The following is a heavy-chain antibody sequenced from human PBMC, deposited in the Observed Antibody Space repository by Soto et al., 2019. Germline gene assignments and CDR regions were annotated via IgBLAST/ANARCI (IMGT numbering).Heavy chain of an antibody. V-gene: IGHV3-23*01. CDR2: ISGSGGST. CDR3: VREMSSTKTGFDL. Sequence: PGGSLRLSCAASGFTFSSYWMHWVRQAPGKGLEWVSAISGSGGSTYYADSVKGRFTISRDNSMNTLYMQMNNLRAEDTAIYYFVREMSSTKTGFDLWGLGTLVTVYS. J-gene: IGHJ5*02. CDR1: GFTFSSYW.